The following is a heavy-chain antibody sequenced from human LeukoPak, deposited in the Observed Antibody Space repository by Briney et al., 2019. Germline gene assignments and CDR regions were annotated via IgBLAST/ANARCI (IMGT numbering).Heavy chain of an antibody. V-gene: IGHV3-7*05. CDR3: ACRAITDRPYYLDF. D-gene: IGHD6-6*01. CDR1: GFNFNKFW. J-gene: IGHJ4*02. Sequence: GGSLRLSCAASGFNFNKFWMSWVRQALGKGLEWVAHINKDGSEKYYVDSVRGRFTISRDNAKNSLSLQMNSLRAEDTAVYYCACRAITDRPYYLDFWGQGTLVTVSS. CDR2: INKDGSEK.